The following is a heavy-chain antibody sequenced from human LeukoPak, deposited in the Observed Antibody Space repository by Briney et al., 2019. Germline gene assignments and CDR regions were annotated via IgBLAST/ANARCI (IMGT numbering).Heavy chain of an antibody. J-gene: IGHJ4*02. V-gene: IGHV3-43D*04. D-gene: IGHD3-10*01. CDR1: GFTFDDYA. CDR2: ISWDGGST. CDR3: AKDGSGSYRSHILDY. Sequence: GGSLRLSCAAPGFTFDDYAMHWVRQAPGKGLEWVSLISWDGGSTYYADSVKGRFTISRDNSKNSLYLQMNSLRAEDTALYYCAKDGSGSYRSHILDYWGRGTLVTVSS.